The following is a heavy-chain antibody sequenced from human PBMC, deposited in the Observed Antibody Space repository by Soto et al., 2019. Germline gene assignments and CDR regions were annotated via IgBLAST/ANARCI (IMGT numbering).Heavy chain of an antibody. Sequence: QVQLVQSGAEVKMPGSSVRVSCKASGGSFSKYGISWVRQAPGQGLEWMGGIIPMFGIGNYAEKFLGRVTITADGSTSTVHMELSRLRSKDMAVNFCARGYRENYFYAVDVWG. CDR3: ARGYRENYFYAVDV. J-gene: IGHJ6*01. D-gene: IGHD3-16*02. CDR1: GGSFSKYG. CDR2: IIPMFGIG. V-gene: IGHV1-69*01.